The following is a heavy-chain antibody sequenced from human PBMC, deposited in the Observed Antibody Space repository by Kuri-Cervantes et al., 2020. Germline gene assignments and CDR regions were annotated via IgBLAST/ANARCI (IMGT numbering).Heavy chain of an antibody. CDR3: ARDSRGGSHVPYELDY. CDR1: EFTFSSYW. Sequence: GGSLRLSCAAFEFTFSSYWMSWVRQAPGKGLEWVANINQDGSEEYYVDSVKGRFTMSRDNAKNSLYLQMNSLRAEDAAVYYCARDSRGGSHVPYELDYWGQGTLVTVSS. J-gene: IGHJ4*02. CDR2: INQDGSEE. D-gene: IGHD1-26*01. V-gene: IGHV3-7*01.